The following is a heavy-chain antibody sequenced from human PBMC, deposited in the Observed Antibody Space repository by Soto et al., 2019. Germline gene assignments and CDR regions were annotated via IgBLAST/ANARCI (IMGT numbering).Heavy chain of an antibody. CDR1: GGTFSSYA. V-gene: IGHV1-69*13. CDR2: IIPIFGTA. CDR3: AREPWIAVAPNYFDY. D-gene: IGHD6-19*01. J-gene: IGHJ4*02. Sequence: SVKVSCKASGGTFSSYAISWVRQAPGQGLEWMGGIIPIFGTANYAQKFQGRVTITADESTSTAYMELSSLRSEDTAVYYCAREPWIAVAPNYFDYWGQGTLVTVSS.